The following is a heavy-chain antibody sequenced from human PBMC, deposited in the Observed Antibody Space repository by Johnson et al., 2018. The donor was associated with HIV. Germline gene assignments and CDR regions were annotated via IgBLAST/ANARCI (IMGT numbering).Heavy chain of an antibody. CDR3: VRRFYDSSAFDI. CDR2: IKQDGSET. J-gene: IGHJ3*02. V-gene: IGHV3-7*01. Sequence: VQSVESGGGVVRPGGSLRLSCAASGFTFDDYGMSWVRQAPGKGLEWVANIKQDGSETYYVDSVKGRFTISRDNAKNSLYLQMNSLRAEDTAVYYCVRRFYDSSAFDIWGQGTLVTVSS. D-gene: IGHD3-22*01. CDR1: GFTFDDYG.